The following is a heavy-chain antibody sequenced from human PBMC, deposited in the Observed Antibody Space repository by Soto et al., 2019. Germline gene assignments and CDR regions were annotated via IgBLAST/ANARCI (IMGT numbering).Heavy chain of an antibody. Sequence: PGGSLRLSCAASGFTFSSYAMSWVRQAPGKGLEWVSAISGSGGSTYYADSVKGRFTISRDNSKNTLYLQMNSLRAEDTAVYYCAKDDGYSGYDYRRGYGYWGQGTLVTVSS. CDR1: GFTFSSYA. CDR3: AKDDGYSGYDYRRGYGY. V-gene: IGHV3-23*01. J-gene: IGHJ4*02. D-gene: IGHD5-12*01. CDR2: ISGSGGST.